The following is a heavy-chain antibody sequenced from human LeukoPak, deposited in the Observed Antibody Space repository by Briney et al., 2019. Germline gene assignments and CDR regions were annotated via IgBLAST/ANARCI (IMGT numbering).Heavy chain of an antibody. CDR3: ARFRYGDSYFDY. CDR2: ISGSGGST. V-gene: IGHV3-23*01. D-gene: IGHD4-17*01. Sequence: GGSLRLSCAASGFTFSSYAMSWVRQAPGKGLEWASAISGSGGSTYYADSVKGRFTISRDNSKNTLYLQMNSLRAEDTAVYYCARFRYGDSYFDYWGQGTLVTVSS. J-gene: IGHJ4*02. CDR1: GFTFSSYA.